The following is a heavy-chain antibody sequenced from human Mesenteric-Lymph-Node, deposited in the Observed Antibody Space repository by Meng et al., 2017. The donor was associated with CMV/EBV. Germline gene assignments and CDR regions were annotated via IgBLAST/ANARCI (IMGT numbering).Heavy chain of an antibody. D-gene: IGHD3-10*01. Sequence: GGSLRLSCAASGFTFSSFGMHWVRQGPGKGLECVASIRFNGDSKFYTDSVKGRFAISRDNSRNTVFLQMSSLRDEDTGVYYCAKGVIITSAYDYGMDVWGQGTTVTVSS. V-gene: IGHV3-30*02. J-gene: IGHJ6*02. CDR1: GFTFSSFG. CDR2: IRFNGDSK. CDR3: AKGVIITSAYDYGMDV.